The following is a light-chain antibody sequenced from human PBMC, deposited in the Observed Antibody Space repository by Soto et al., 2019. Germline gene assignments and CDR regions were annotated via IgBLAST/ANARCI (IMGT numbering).Light chain of an antibody. Sequence: QSALTQPASVSGSPGQSITISCTGTSSDVGRYNHVSWYPHHPGKAPKLIISEVSNRPSGVSNRFSGSKSGYTASLTISGLQAEDEADYYCNSHTSGDFRVFGTGTKVTVL. CDR2: EVS. J-gene: IGLJ1*01. CDR1: SSDVGRYNH. CDR3: NSHTSGDFRV. V-gene: IGLV2-14*01.